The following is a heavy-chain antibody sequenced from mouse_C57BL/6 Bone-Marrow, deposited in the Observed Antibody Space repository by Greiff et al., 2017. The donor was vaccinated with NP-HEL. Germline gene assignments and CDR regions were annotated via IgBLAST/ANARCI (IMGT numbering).Heavy chain of an antibody. J-gene: IGHJ2*01. V-gene: IGHV14-4*01. CDR3: TTDYGSNY. CDR2: IDPENGDT. D-gene: IGHD1-1*01. CDR1: GFNIKDDY. Sequence: EVQVVESGAELVRPGASVKLSCTASGFNIKDDYMHWVKQRPEQGLEWIGWIDPENGDTEYASKFQGKATITADTSSNTAYLQLSSLTSEDTAVYYCTTDYGSNYWGQGTTLTVSS.